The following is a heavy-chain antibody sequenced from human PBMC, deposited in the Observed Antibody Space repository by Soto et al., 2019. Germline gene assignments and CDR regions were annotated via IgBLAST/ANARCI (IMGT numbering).Heavy chain of an antibody. CDR1: GGSISSYY. CDR2: IYYSGST. D-gene: IGHD3-22*01. J-gene: IGHJ4*02. V-gene: IGHV4-59*01. CDR3: ARDSSGYYIDC. Sequence: SETLSLTCTVSGGSISSYYWSWIRQPPGKGLEWIGYIYYSGSTNYNPSLKSRVTISVDTSKNQFSLKLSSVTAADTAVYYCARDSSGYYIDCWGQGTLVTVSS.